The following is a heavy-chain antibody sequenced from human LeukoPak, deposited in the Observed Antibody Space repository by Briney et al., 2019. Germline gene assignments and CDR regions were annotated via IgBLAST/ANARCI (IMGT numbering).Heavy chain of an antibody. Sequence: SETLSLTCTVSGGSISSYYWSWIRQPAGKGLEWIGRIYTSGSTNYNPSLKSRVTMSVDTSKNQFSLKLSSVTAADTAVYYCARDRMTYYDILTPTDAFDIWGQGTMVTVSS. D-gene: IGHD3-9*01. J-gene: IGHJ3*02. CDR2: IYTSGST. CDR3: ARDRMTYYDILTPTDAFDI. CDR1: GGSISSYY. V-gene: IGHV4-4*07.